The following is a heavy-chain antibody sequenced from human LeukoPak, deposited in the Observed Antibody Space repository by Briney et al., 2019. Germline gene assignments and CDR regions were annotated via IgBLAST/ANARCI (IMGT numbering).Heavy chain of an antibody. Sequence: GGSLRLSCAASGFTFSSYSMNWVRQAPGKGLEWVSSISSSSSYIYYADSVKGRVTISRDNAKNLLYHQMNSLRAEDTAVYYCAREGYYDSSGYYNYYYYYYMDVWGKGTTVTVSS. CDR1: GFTFSSYS. D-gene: IGHD3-22*01. V-gene: IGHV3-21*01. J-gene: IGHJ6*03. CDR2: ISSSSSYI. CDR3: AREGYYDSSGYYNYYYYYYMDV.